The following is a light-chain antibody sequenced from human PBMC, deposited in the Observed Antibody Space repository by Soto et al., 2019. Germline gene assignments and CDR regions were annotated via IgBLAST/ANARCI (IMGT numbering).Light chain of an antibody. J-gene: IGLJ2*01. V-gene: IGLV2-8*01. Sequence: CALTQPASASGAAGEGVRISSTRNGSDVASYDYVSWYQQHPGKAPKLIIYEVTKRPSGVPDRFSASKSGTTASLTVSGLQAEDEADYYCSSYADTNNLVFGGGTKVTVL. CDR1: GSDVASYDY. CDR3: SSYADTNNLV. CDR2: EVT.